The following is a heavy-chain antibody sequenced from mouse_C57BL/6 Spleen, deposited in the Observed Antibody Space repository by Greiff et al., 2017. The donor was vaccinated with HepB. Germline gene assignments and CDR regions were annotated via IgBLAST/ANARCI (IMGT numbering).Heavy chain of an antibody. CDR3: TRSGSFAWFAY. CDR1: GYTFTDYE. V-gene: IGHV1-15*01. CDR2: IDPETGGT. D-gene: IGHD3-1*01. Sequence: QVQLKESGAELVRPGASVTLSCKASGYTFTDYEMHWVKQTPVHGLEWIGAIDPETGGTAYNQKFKGKAILTADKSSSTAYMELRSLTSEDSAVYYCTRSGSFAWFAYWGQGTLVTVSA. J-gene: IGHJ3*01.